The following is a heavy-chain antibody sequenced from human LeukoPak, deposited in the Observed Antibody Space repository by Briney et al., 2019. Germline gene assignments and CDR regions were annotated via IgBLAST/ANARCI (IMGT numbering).Heavy chain of an antibody. J-gene: IGHJ3*02. D-gene: IGHD2-15*01. CDR2: INWNGGST. CDR1: GFTFDDYG. Sequence: GGSLRLSCAAPGFTFDDYGMSWVRQAPGKGLEWVSGINWNGGSTGYADSVKGRFTISRDNAKNSLYLQMNSLRAEDTALYYCARDFKVVAASYSDAFDIWGQGTMVTVSS. CDR3: ARDFKVVAASYSDAFDI. V-gene: IGHV3-20*04.